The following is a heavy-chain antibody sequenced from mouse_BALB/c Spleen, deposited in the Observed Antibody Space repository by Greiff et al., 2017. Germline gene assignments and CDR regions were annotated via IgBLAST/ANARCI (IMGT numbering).Heavy chain of an antibody. CDR3: ARQGYYYAMDY. Sequence: EVQLVESGGGLVQPGGSLKLSCAASGFTFSSYTMSWVRQTPEKRLEWVAYISNGGGSTYYPDTVKGRFTISRDNAKNTLYLQMSSLKSEDTAMYYCARQGYYYAMDYWGQGTSVTVSS. J-gene: IGHJ4*01. CDR2: ISNGGGST. V-gene: IGHV5-12-2*01. CDR1: GFTFSSYT.